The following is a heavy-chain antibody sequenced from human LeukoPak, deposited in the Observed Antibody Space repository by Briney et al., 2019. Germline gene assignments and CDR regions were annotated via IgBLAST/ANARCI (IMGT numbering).Heavy chain of an antibody. Sequence: ASVKVCCKASGYSFTTYHIHWVRQAPGQGLEWMGIIKDSGTTIYPQKFQGRVTMTRDTSTSTVYMEVSSLRSEDTAVYYCARESPHTFYFDYWGQGTLVTVSS. J-gene: IGHJ4*02. V-gene: IGHV1-46*01. CDR3: ARESPHTFYFDY. CDR1: GYSFTTYH. CDR2: IKDSGTT. D-gene: IGHD3-16*01.